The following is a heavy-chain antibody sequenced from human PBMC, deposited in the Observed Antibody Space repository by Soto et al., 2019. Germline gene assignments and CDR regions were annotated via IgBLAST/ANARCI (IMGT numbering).Heavy chain of an antibody. CDR2: FYYSGST. Sequence: QLQLQESGPGVVKSSETLSLTCTVSGGSISSSSYYWGWIRQPPGKGLEWIGSFYYSGSTNYYTSLKSRVPISGDTSENQISLKLSSVTAADTAVYYCARQVVDGTVTGTGSFDYWGQGTLVTVSS. V-gene: IGHV4-39*01. J-gene: IGHJ4*02. CDR3: ARQVVDGTVTGTGSFDY. D-gene: IGHD3-10*01. CDR1: GGSISSSSYY.